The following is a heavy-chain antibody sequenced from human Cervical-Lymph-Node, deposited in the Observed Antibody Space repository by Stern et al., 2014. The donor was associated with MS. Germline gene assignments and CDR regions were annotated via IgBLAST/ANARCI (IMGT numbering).Heavy chain of an antibody. D-gene: IGHD5-18*01. V-gene: IGHV1-69*01. J-gene: IGHJ6*02. CDR3: ARGYSYDLSYYYYAMDV. CDR1: GGIFSSYA. Sequence: QVQLVQSGAEVKKPGSSVKVSCKASGGIFSSYAISWVRQAPGQGLEWMGGIVSIFGKENSAQKFQGRVTITADESTNTAYMELSSLRSDDTAIYYCARGYSYDLSYYYYAMDVWGQGTTVTVSS. CDR2: IVSIFGKE.